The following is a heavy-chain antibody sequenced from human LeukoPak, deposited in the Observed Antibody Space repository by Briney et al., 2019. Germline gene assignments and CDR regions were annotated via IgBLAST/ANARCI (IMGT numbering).Heavy chain of an antibody. Sequence: GGSLRLSCAASGFNFGGYAMHWVRQTPGQGLDWLGSIAHDESATYYADSVKGRFTISRDNAKNSLYLQMNSLRAEDTAVYYCARDPSYSSSWSYYYYGMDVWGKGTTVTVSS. J-gene: IGHJ6*04. CDR2: IAHDESAT. V-gene: IGHV3-30*04. CDR3: ARDPSYSSSWSYYYYGMDV. D-gene: IGHD6-13*01. CDR1: GFNFGGYA.